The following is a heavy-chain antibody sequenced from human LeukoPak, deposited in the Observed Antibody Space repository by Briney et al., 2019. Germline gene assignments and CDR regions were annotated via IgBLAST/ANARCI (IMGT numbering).Heavy chain of an antibody. J-gene: IGHJ4*02. CDR3: ARDWYSSSWQKFFDY. Sequence: GGSLRLSCAASGFTFSGSAMHWVRQASGKGLEWVGRIRSKANSYATAYAASVKGRFTISRDDSKSTAYLQMNSLKTEDTAVYYCARDWYSSSWQKFFDYWGQGTLVTVSS. CDR1: GFTFSGSA. CDR2: IRSKANSYAT. V-gene: IGHV3-73*01. D-gene: IGHD6-13*01.